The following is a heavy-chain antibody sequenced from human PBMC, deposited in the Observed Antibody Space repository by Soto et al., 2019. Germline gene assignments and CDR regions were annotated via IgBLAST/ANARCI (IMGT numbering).Heavy chain of an antibody. D-gene: IGHD3-16*01. J-gene: IGHJ5*02. CDR3: AKFDPLGELLWFDP. CDR2: IIPIFGTV. Sequence: EQLVQSGAEVKKPGSSVKVSCRASGGTFSNYAISWVRQAPGRGLEWVGGIIPIFGTVVYAQNLQGRVTITADNSTRMAYMELSSLRSDDTAVYYCAKFDPLGELLWFDPWGQGTLVTVSS. CDR1: GGTFSNYA. V-gene: IGHV1-69*06.